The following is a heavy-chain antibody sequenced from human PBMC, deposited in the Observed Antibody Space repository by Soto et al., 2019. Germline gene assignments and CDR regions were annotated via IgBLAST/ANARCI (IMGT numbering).Heavy chain of an antibody. CDR3: ARHRGYYDILTGYYTELNFDY. Sequence: SETLSLTCAVSGGSIISNYWWAWIRQPPGKGLEWIGSIYYSGTTYYNPSLKSRVTISVDTSKNQFSLKLSSVTAADTAVYYCARHRGYYDILTGYYTELNFDYWGQGTLVTVSS. CDR2: IYYSGTT. CDR1: GGSIISNYW. D-gene: IGHD3-9*01. J-gene: IGHJ4*02. V-gene: IGHV4-39*01.